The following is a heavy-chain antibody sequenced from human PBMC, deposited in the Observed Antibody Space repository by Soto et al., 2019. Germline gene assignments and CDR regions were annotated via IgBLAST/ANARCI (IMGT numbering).Heavy chain of an antibody. Sequence: QITLKESGPTLVEPTQTLTLTCTFSGFSLITTGSGVAWLRQPPGQALEWLALIYWDDDKRYSPSLKSRLTITKDTSKNQVVLTMTKMDPVDTGTYFFVHLMTEVTTFGMDVWVQGTAVTVSS. V-gene: IGHV2-5*02. J-gene: IGHJ6*02. CDR3: VHLMTEVTTFGMDV. CDR2: IYWDDDK. D-gene: IGHD4-17*01. CDR1: GFSLITTGSG.